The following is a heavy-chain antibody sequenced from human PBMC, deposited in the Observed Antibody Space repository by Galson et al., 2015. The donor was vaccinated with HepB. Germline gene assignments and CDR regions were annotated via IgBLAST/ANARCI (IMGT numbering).Heavy chain of an antibody. CDR1: RFIFSRYN. CDR2: IRSNNADT. J-gene: IGHJ1*01. Sequence: SLRLSCAASRFIFSRYNMNWVRQAPGKGLEWVASIRSNNADTFYADAVKGRITISRDNAKNSLFLQMNSLRVEDTAVYYCARHSSGMWSYFQHWGQGTLVTMSS. CDR3: ARHSSGMWSYFQH. D-gene: IGHD2-21*01. V-gene: IGHV3-21*01.